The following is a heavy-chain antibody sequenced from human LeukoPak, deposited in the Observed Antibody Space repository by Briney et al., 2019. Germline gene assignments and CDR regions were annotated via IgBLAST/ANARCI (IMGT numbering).Heavy chain of an antibody. CDR1: GFTFSSYE. V-gene: IGHV3-48*03. Sequence: GTLRLSCAASGFTFSSYEMNWVRQAPGKGLEWVSYISSSGSPIYYADSVKGRFTISRDNAKNSLYLQMNSLRAEDTAVYYCARDGTVTYWGQGTLVTVSS. D-gene: IGHD4-17*01. CDR2: ISSSGSPI. CDR3: ARDGTVTY. J-gene: IGHJ4*02.